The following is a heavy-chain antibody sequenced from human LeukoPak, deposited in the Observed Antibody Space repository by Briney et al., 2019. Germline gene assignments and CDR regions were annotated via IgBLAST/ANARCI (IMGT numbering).Heavy chain of an antibody. CDR1: GGSISSGGYY. V-gene: IGHV4-31*03. CDR2: IYYSGST. CDR3: AREGSVVVPAAIRGYFDY. Sequence: SETLSLTCTVSGGSISSGGYYWSWIRQHPGKGLEWIGYIYYSGSTYYNPSLKSRVTISVDTSKNQFSLKLSSVTAADTAVYYCAREGSVVVPAAIRGYFDYWGQGTLVTVSS. J-gene: IGHJ4*02. D-gene: IGHD2-2*02.